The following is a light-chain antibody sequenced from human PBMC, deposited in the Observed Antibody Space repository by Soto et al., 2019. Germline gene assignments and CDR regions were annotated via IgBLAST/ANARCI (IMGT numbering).Light chain of an antibody. CDR1: QSVSHN. CDR2: GAS. CDR3: QQSNNWPYT. J-gene: IGKJ2*01. Sequence: EIVMTQSPATLSVSPGERATLSCRASQSVSHNLAWYQQKPGQAPRLLFYGASFRATGVPARFSGSGSGTDFPLPISSLQSENFAIYYCQQSNNWPYTFGQGTKLEIK. V-gene: IGKV3-15*01.